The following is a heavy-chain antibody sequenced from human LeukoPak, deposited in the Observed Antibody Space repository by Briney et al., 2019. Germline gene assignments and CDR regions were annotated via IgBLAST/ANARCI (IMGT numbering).Heavy chain of an antibody. CDR3: ARERLYGSGSYSYYYYDMDV. CDR1: GGSISSSNW. V-gene: IGHV4-4*02. CDR2: IYHSGST. D-gene: IGHD3-10*01. J-gene: IGHJ6*02. Sequence: SETLSLTCAVSGGSISSSNWWSWVRQPPGKGLEWIGEIYHSGSTNYNPSLKSRVTMSVDTSKNQFSLKLSSVTAADTAVYYCARERLYGSGSYSYYYYDMDVWGQGTTVTVSS.